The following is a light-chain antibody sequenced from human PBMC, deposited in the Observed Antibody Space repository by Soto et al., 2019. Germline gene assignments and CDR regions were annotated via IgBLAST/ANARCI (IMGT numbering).Light chain of an antibody. CDR3: QRCDNARRIT. CDR1: QGIRNY. J-gene: IGKJ5*01. CDR2: AAP. Sequence: DIQMTQSPSSLSASLGYTVTITCRASQGIRNYLSWYQQKPGKAPKLLIYAAPTLQSGVPSRFSESGSGTDFTLTIRSLQTEDVATYYCQRCDNARRITFGQGTQREIK. V-gene: IGKV1-27*01.